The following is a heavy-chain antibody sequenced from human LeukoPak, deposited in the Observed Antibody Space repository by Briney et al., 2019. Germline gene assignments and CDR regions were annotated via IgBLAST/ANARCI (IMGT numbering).Heavy chain of an antibody. V-gene: IGHV3-33*01. CDR1: GFTFTTYG. D-gene: IGHD1-14*01. J-gene: IGHJ4*02. Sequence: PGRSLRLSCAASGFTFTTYGMHWVRQAPGKGLEWVAIIWYDGSNKYYADSVKGRFTISRDNSKNTLYLQMNSLRAEDTAVYYCAAGEPYVYWGPGTLVTASS. CDR2: IWYDGSNK. CDR3: AAGEPYVY.